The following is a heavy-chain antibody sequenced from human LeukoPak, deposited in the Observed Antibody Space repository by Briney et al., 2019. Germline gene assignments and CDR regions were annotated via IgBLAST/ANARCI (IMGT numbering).Heavy chain of an antibody. Sequence: SETLSLTCAVYGGSFSGYYWSWIRQPPGKGLEWIGEINHSGSTNYNPSLKSRVTISVDTSKNQFSLMLSSVTAADTTVYYCARGEEYYYYMDVWGKGTTVTVSS. CDR2: INHSGST. CDR1: GGSFSGYY. J-gene: IGHJ6*03. V-gene: IGHV4-34*01. CDR3: ARGEEYYYYMDV.